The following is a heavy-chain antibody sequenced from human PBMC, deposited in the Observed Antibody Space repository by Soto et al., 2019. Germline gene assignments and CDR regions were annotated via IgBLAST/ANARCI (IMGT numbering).Heavy chain of an antibody. J-gene: IGHJ6*02. D-gene: IGHD2-2*01. CDR3: ARVGSCLSSSCLYYGMDV. Sequence: VQLVQSGAEVRKPGSSVKVSCKASGGDFKNFIIAWGRQAPGHGLEWMGGVIPIFGTPNFGQEFQDRVTITADEATSTTYMELRSRRSEDTAVYYCARVGSCLSSSCLYYGMDVWGQGTTVIVSS. CDR1: GGDFKNFI. CDR2: VIPIFGTP. V-gene: IGHV1-69*01.